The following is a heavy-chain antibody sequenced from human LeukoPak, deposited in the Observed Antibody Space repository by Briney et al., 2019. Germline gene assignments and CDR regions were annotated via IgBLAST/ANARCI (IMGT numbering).Heavy chain of an antibody. D-gene: IGHD6-13*01. CDR1: GCAFSRYW. Sequence: GGSLTLSCAASGCAFSRYWMSWVRQAPGKGLEGVANIKEDGTVKYYVESVKGRFTISRDNAKNSLYLQMNSLRAEDTAVYYCASEGRSSLGLEYWGQGTLVTVSS. CDR3: ASEGRSSLGLEY. CDR2: IKEDGTVK. V-gene: IGHV3-7*04. J-gene: IGHJ4*02.